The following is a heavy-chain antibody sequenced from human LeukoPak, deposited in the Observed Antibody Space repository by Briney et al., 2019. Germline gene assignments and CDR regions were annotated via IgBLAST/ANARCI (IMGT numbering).Heavy chain of an antibody. Sequence: SETLPLTCAVSGGSISSGGYYWNWIWQPPGKGLEWIGCIYQSGRTYYNPSLKSRVTISLDRSKNQFSLTLSSVTAADTAVYYCARGGDSFGFYIWGQGTMVTVSS. CDR1: GGSISSGGYY. CDR3: ARGGDSFGFYI. V-gene: IGHV4-30-2*01. CDR2: IYQSGRT. J-gene: IGHJ3*02. D-gene: IGHD3-10*01.